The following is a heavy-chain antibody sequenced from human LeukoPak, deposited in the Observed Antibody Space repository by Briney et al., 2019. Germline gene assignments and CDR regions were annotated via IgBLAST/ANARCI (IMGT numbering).Heavy chain of an antibody. CDR1: GYTFTGYY. V-gene: IGHV1-2*04. Sequence: GASVKVSCKASGYTFTGYYMHWVRQAPGQGLEWMGWINPNSGGTNYAQKFQGWVTMTRDTSISTAYMELSRLRSDDTAVYYCARSGSYRLSSRLGYWYFDLWGRGTLVTVSS. D-gene: IGHD1-26*01. J-gene: IGHJ2*01. CDR2: INPNSGGT. CDR3: ARSGSYRLSSRLGYWYFDL.